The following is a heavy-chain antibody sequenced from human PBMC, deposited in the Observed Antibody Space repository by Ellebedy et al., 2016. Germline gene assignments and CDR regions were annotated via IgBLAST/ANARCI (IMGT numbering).Heavy chain of an antibody. V-gene: IGHV4-59*01. D-gene: IGHD6-6*01. J-gene: IGHJ4*02. CDR1: GGSFDTYS. Sequence: SETLSLXXSASGGSFDTYSWTWIRQSPGKGLEWIVYVFYGGSTKYNPSLRNRVTISLDTYRNQLPLKVTYMAPADTAVYYCLRDVSLYSSSPSFDTWGQGTLVTVSS. CDR3: LRDVSLYSSSPSFDT. CDR2: VFYGGST.